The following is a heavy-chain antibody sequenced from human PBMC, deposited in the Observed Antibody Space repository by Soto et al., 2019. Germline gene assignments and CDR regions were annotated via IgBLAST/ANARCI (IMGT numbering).Heavy chain of an antibody. Sequence: SETLSLTCTVSGDSISSYYWTWIRQPPGKVLEWIGYIYYNGSTNYNPSLKSRVTISVDTSKNQFSLKLTSVTAADTAVYYCARGVATIGPWGQGTLVTVSS. V-gene: IGHV4-59*01. CDR2: IYYNGST. J-gene: IGHJ5*02. CDR1: GDSISSYY. CDR3: ARGVATIGP. D-gene: IGHD5-12*01.